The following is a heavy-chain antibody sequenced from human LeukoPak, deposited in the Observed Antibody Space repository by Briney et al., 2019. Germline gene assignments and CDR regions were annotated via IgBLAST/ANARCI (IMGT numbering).Heavy chain of an antibody. Sequence: GGSLRLSCADSGFTFSSYGMSWVRQAPGTGLEWVSTISDSGVKTYYVDSVKGRFTISRDNSKNTLYLQMNSLRAEDTAVYYCAKDKSSHDYGIWDYWGQGTLVTVSS. D-gene: IGHD3-16*01. CDR1: GFTFSSYG. J-gene: IGHJ4*02. CDR3: AKDKSSHDYGIWDY. CDR2: ISDSGVKT. V-gene: IGHV3-23*01.